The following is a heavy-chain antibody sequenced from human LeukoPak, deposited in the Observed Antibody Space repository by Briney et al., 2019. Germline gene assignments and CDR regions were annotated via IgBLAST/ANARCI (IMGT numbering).Heavy chain of an antibody. CDR3: ATTRFLHWLLTGENDY. CDR1: GGTFSSYA. J-gene: IGHJ4*02. CDR2: IVPIFGTA. D-gene: IGHD3-3*01. Sequence: SVKVYCKASGGTFSSYAISWVRQAPGQGLEWMGGIVPIFGTANYAQKFQGRVTITTDESTSTAYMEPSSLRSEDTAVYYCATTRFLHWLLTGENDYWGQGILVTVSS. V-gene: IGHV1-69*05.